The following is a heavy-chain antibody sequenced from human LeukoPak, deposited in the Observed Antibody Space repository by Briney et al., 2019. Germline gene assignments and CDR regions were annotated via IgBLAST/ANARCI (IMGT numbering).Heavy chain of an antibody. CDR3: GRLGYEILTGYSYYFDY. D-gene: IGHD3-9*01. V-gene: IGHV4-34*01. CDR1: GESFSGYS. J-gene: IGHJ4*02. CDR2: INHSGST. Sequence: SETLSLTCAVYGESFSGYSWSWFRQPPGKGLEWIGEINHSGSTNYNPSLKSRVTISVDTSKKHFSLKLSSVTAADTAVYYCGRLGYEILTGYSYYFDYWGQGTLVTVSS.